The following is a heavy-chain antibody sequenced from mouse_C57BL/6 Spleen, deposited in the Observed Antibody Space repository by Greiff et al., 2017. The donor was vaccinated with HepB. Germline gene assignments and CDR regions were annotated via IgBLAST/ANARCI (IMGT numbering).Heavy chain of an antibody. D-gene: IGHD1-1*01. CDR1: GYTFTSYW. V-gene: IGHV1-69*01. Sequence: QVQLQQPGAELVMPGASVKLSCKASGYTFTSYWMHWVKQRPGQGLEWIGEIDPSDSYTNYNQKFKGKSTLTVDKSSSTAYMQLSSLTSEDSAVYYCARRGYYVSSYSYYFDYWDQGTTLTVSS. CDR3: ARRGYYVSSYSYYFDY. CDR2: IDPSDSYT. J-gene: IGHJ2*01.